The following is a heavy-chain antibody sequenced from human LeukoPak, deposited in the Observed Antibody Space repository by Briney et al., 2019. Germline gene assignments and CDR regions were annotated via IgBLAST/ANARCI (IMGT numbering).Heavy chain of an antibody. CDR1: GFTFYMYA. CDR3: AKDRPNFHENSGHYYRRDGDS. Sequence: GGSLTLSCQASGFTFYMYAMSWVRQAPGKGLEWVASMCGTAGCTFYPDSVKGRFTISRDNSKNVLYLRMNSLTAEDTAIYYCAKDRPNFHENSGHYYRRDGDSWGQGTLVTDSS. D-gene: IGHD3-22*01. V-gene: IGHV3-23*01. J-gene: IGHJ5*01. CDR2: MCGTAGCT.